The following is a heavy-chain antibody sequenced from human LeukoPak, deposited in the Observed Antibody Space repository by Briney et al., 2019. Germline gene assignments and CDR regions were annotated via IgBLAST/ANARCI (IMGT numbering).Heavy chain of an antibody. CDR2: IYYDGSA. CDR1: GFTVSTHY. Sequence: GGSLRLSCAVSGFTVSTHYMSWVRQDPGKGLEWLSVIYYDGSAYYADSVEGRFTISRDNSKNTLYLQMNSLRAEDTAVYYCARGGQGYNPHDYWGQGTLVTVSS. D-gene: IGHD5-24*01. J-gene: IGHJ4*02. V-gene: IGHV3-53*01. CDR3: ARGGQGYNPHDY.